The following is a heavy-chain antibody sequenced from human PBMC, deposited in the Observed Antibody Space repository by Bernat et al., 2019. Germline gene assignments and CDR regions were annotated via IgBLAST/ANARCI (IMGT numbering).Heavy chain of an antibody. J-gene: IGHJ6*02. Sequence: EVQLVESGGGLVQPGGSLRLSCAASGFTFSNAWMSWVRQAPGKGLEWVGCIKSKTDGGTTDYAAPVKGRFTISRDDSKNTLYLQMNRLKTEDTAVYYCTTDRDGYNPYVDYYYYGIDVWGQGTTVTVSS. CDR2: IKSKTDGGTT. V-gene: IGHV3-15*01. D-gene: IGHD5-12*01. CDR3: TTDRDGYNPYVDYYYYGIDV. CDR1: GFTFSNAW.